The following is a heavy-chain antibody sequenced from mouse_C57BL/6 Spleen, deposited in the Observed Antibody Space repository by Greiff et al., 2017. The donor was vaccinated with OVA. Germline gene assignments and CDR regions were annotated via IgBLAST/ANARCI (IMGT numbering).Heavy chain of an antibody. V-gene: IGHV1-76*01. CDR1: GYTFTDYY. CDR2: IYPGSGNT. J-gene: IGHJ4*01. Sequence: QVQLQQSGAELVRPGASVKLSCKASGYTFTDYYINWVKQRPGQGLEWIARIYPGSGNTYYNEKFKGKATLTAEKSSSTAYMQLSSLTSEDSAVYFCAREVYDYLYYAMDYWGQGTSVTVSS. D-gene: IGHD2-4*01. CDR3: AREVYDYLYYAMDY.